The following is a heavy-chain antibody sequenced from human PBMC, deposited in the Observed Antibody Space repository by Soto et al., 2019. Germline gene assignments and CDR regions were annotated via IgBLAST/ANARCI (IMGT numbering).Heavy chain of an antibody. J-gene: IGHJ4*02. V-gene: IGHV3-74*01. CDR2: INEDGSGT. CDR3: ARSSRADFDF. CDR1: GFTFRSYW. Sequence: EVQLEESGGGLVQPGGSLRLSCTASGFTFRSYWMHWVRQSPGKGPVWVSRINEDGSGTVYADSVKGRFTISRDNDKNTLYLQMNSLRAEDTALYYCARSSRADFDFWGPGTLVTVSS.